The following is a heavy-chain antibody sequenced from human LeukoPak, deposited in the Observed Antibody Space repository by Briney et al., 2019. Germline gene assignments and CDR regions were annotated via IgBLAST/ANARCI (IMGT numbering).Heavy chain of an antibody. J-gene: IGHJ4*02. CDR1: GGTFSSYA. CDR3: ARDRNQMGFFDY. Sequence: ASVKVSCKASGGTFSSYAISWVRQAPGQGLEWMGGIIPIFGTANYAQKFQGRVTITTDESTSTAYMELSSLRSEDTAVYYCARDRNQMGFFDYWGQGTLVTVSS. V-gene: IGHV1-69*05. CDR2: IIPIFGTA. D-gene: IGHD1-14*01.